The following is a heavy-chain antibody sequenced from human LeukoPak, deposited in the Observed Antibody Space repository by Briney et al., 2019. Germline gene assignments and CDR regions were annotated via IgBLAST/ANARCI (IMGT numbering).Heavy chain of an antibody. CDR3: ARDFRYYYGSGSYYNPFDY. CDR1: GFTFNHFW. V-gene: IGHV4-4*02. Sequence: GSLRLSCATSGFTFNHFWMSWVRQAPGKGLEWIGEINHSGSTNCNPSLKSRVTISVDTSKNQFSLKLSSVTAADTAVYYCARDFRYYYGSGSYYNPFDYWGQGTLVTVSS. J-gene: IGHJ4*02. D-gene: IGHD3-10*01. CDR2: INHSGST.